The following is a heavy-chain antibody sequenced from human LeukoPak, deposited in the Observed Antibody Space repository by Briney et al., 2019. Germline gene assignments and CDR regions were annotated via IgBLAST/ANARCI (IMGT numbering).Heavy chain of an antibody. D-gene: IGHD6-13*01. V-gene: IGHV4-4*07. J-gene: IGHJ4*02. CDR3: AKDSSTWGNLAGHFDS. Sequence: PSETLSLTCTVSGGSIVSHYWNWIRQPAGRGLEWIGRFYASGTTNTSPSLKSRVTMSVDTSKNQFSLKLSSVTAADTAVYYCAKDSSTWGNLAGHFDSWGQGTLVIVSS. CDR1: GGSIVSHY. CDR2: FYASGTT.